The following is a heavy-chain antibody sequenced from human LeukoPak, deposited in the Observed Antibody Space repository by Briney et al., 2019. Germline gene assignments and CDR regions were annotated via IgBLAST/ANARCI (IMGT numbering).Heavy chain of an antibody. D-gene: IGHD3-16*01. CDR1: GFTFSGSA. Sequence: GGSLRLSCAASGFTFSGSAMHWVRQASGKGLEWVGRIRSKANSYAIAYAASVKGRFTISRDDSKNTAYLQMNSLKTEDTAVYYCTRRRLGLRGDDAFDIWGQGTMVTVSS. V-gene: IGHV3-73*01. J-gene: IGHJ3*02. CDR2: IRSKANSYAI. CDR3: TRRRLGLRGDDAFDI.